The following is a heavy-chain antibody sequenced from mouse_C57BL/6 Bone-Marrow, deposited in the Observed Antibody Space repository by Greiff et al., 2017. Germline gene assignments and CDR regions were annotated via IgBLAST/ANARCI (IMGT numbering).Heavy chain of an antibody. CDR3: ARDGGLYYGYPY. V-gene: IGHV1-69*01. J-gene: IGHJ2*01. CDR1: GYTFTSYW. Sequence: QVHVKQPGAELVMPGASVKLSCKASGYTFTSYWMHWVKQRPGQGLEWIGEIDPSDSYTNYNQKFKGKSTLTVDKSSSTAYMQLSSLTSEDSAVYYCARDGGLYYGYPYWGQGTTLTVSS. CDR2: IDPSDSYT. D-gene: IGHD2-2*01.